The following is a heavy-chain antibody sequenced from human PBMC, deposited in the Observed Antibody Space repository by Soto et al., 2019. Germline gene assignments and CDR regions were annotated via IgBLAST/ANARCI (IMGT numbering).Heavy chain of an antibody. CDR3: ARQQLERPSDDDAFDI. V-gene: IGHV1-69*02. J-gene: IGHJ3*02. CDR1: GGTFSSYT. D-gene: IGHD1-1*01. CDR2: IIPILGIA. Sequence: QVQLVQSGAEVKKPGSSVKVSCKASGGTFSSYTISWVRQAPGQGLEWMGRIIPILGIANYAQKFQGRVTITADKSMSTAYMELSSLRSEDTAVYYCARQQLERPSDDDAFDIWGQGTMVTVSS.